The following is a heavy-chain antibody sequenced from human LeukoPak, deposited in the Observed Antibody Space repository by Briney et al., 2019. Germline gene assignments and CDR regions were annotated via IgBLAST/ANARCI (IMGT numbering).Heavy chain of an antibody. CDR1: GDTVSTSSAV. Sequence: SQTLSLTCVISGDTVSTSSAVWNWIRQSPSRGLEWLGRTYYRSRWYSEYAVSVKGRIDISPDTFKNQISLQLNSVTPDDTAVYYCATRLSGTLYTFDIWGQGTVVTVSS. CDR2: TYYRSRWYS. J-gene: IGHJ3*02. V-gene: IGHV6-1*01. CDR3: ATRLSGTLYTFDI. D-gene: IGHD1-26*01.